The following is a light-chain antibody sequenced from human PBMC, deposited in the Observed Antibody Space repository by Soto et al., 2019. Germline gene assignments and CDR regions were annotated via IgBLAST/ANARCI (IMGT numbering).Light chain of an antibody. V-gene: IGLV2-14*01. J-gene: IGLJ1*01. Sequence: QSVLTQPASLSWSPGQSITISCTGTSSDVGGYNYVSWYQQHPGKAPKLMIYDVSNRPSGVSNRFSGSKSGNTASLTISGLQAEDEADYYCSSYTSSSTLLFGTGTKVTVL. CDR2: DVS. CDR3: SSYTSSSTLL. CDR1: SSDVGGYNY.